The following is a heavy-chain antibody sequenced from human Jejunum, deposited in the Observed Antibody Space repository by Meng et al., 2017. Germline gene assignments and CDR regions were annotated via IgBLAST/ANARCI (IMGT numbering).Heavy chain of an antibody. CDR2: IYHSGST. CDR3: ARGGYYSFDY. J-gene: IGHJ4*02. V-gene: IGHV4-4*02. D-gene: IGHD5-18*01. Sequence: QVQLQESGPGLVRPSQSLSLSCTVSGGSISSVYWWTWVRQSPGKGLEWIGEIYHSGSTNYNPSLKSRVTISVDKSKNQFSLKLTSVTAADTAVYYCARGGYYSFDYWGQGTLVTVSS. CDR1: GGSISSVYW.